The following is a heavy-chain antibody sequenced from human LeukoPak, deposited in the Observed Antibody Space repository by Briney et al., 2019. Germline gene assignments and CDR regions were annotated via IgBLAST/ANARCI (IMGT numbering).Heavy chain of an antibody. CDR1: GGSFSGYY. CDR2: IYTSGST. Sequence: PSETLSLTCAVYGGSFSGYYWSWIRQPAGKGLEWIGRIYTSGSTNYNPSLKSRVTMSVDTSKNQFSLKLSSVTAADTAVYYCARGGSKSSGWYKGRYAFDIWGQGTMVTVSS. D-gene: IGHD6-19*01. CDR3: ARGGSKSSGWYKGRYAFDI. V-gene: IGHV4-59*10. J-gene: IGHJ3*02.